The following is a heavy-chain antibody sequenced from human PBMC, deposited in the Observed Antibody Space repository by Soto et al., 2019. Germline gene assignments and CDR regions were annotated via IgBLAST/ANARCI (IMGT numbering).Heavy chain of an antibody. J-gene: IGHJ3*02. CDR1: GGSISDFY. D-gene: IGHD3-10*01. CDR3: ARPQYFGEDGAFNI. CDR2: IHTSGST. Sequence: QVQLQESGPGLVKPSETLSLICTVSGGSISDFYWSWIRQPAGKGLELIGRIHTSGSTNINPSLKSRVSLSVDTYRNQLSLTLTSVTAADTAAYYCARPQYFGEDGAFNIWGQGTVVTVSS. V-gene: IGHV4-4*07.